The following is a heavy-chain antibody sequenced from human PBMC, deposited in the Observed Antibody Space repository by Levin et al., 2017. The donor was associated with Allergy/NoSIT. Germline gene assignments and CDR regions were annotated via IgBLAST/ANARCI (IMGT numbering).Heavy chain of an antibody. CDR1: GFNFPRSA. V-gene: IGHV1-58*01. J-gene: IGHJ6*02. CDR3: ASGSSRQYVLDI. CDR2: IVVDSGDT. D-gene: IGHD2-2*01. Sequence: RASVKVSCKASGFNFPRSAVHWVRQARGQGLEWIGWIVVDSGDTHYAQQFQERVTITRDRSTSTAYMELSSLKSDDTAVYFCASGSSRQYVLDIWGRGTTVTVSS.